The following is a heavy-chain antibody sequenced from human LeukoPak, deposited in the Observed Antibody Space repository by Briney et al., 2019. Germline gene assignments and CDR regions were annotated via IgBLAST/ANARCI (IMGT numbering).Heavy chain of an antibody. V-gene: IGHV3-30*02. Sequence: GGSLRLSCAASGFIFSSYGMHWVRQAPGKGLEWVAFIRYDGSNKYYADSVKGRFTISRDNSKNTLYLQMNSLRAEDTAVYYCASLMVRGDPFDYWGQGTLVTVSS. CDR1: GFIFSSYG. CDR2: IRYDGSNK. D-gene: IGHD3-10*01. J-gene: IGHJ4*02. CDR3: ASLMVRGDPFDY.